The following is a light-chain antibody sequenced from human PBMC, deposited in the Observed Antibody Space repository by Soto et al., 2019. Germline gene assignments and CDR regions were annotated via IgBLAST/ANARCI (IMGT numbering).Light chain of an antibody. J-gene: IGKJ1*01. Sequence: DIQLTQSHSTLSGSVPDGVHIXCRASQSISYWLAWYQQKPGKAPKLLIYDASSLESGVPSRFSGSGSGTEFTLTISSLQPDDFATYYCQQYYTYSWTFGQGTKVDIK. V-gene: IGKV1-5*01. CDR3: QQYYTYSWT. CDR2: DAS. CDR1: QSISYW.